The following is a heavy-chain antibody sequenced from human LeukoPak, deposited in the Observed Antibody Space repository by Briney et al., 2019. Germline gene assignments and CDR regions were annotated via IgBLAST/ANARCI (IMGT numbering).Heavy chain of an antibody. D-gene: IGHD5-18*01. CDR3: ARHSDDSGYSYGYEYYYGMDV. J-gene: IGHJ6*02. CDR2: IDPSDSYT. Sequence: PGEPLKISCKGSGYSFTSYWISWVRQMPGKGLEWMGRIDPSDSYTNYSPSFQGHVTISADKSISTAYLQWSSLKASDTAMYYCARHSDDSGYSYGYEYYYGMDVWGQGTTVTVSS. V-gene: IGHV5-10-1*01. CDR1: GYSFTSYW.